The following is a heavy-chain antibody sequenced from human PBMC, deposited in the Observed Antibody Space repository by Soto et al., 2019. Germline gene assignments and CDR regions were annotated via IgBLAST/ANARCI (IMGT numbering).Heavy chain of an antibody. D-gene: IGHD2-15*01. CDR2: INHSGST. Sequence: SETLSLTCAVYGGSFSGYYWSWIRQPPGKGLEWIGEINHSGSTNYNPSLKSRVTISVDTSKNQFSLKLSSVTAADTAVYYCAGYADCLGGSCYSSWFDPWGQGTLVTVSS. V-gene: IGHV4-34*01. J-gene: IGHJ5*02. CDR3: AGYADCLGGSCYSSWFDP. CDR1: GGSFSGYY.